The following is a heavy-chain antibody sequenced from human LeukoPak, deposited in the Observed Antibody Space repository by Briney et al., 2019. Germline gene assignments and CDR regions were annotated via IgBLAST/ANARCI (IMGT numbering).Heavy chain of an antibody. Sequence: ASVKVSCKASGYTFTGYYMHWVRQAPGQGLEWMGWINPNSGGTNYAQKFQGRVTMTRDTSISTAYMELSRLRSDDTAVYYCATLGGEMATITRSFDYWGQGTLVTVSS. V-gene: IGHV1-2*02. CDR2: INPNSGGT. D-gene: IGHD5-24*01. CDR3: ATLGGEMATITRSFDY. CDR1: GYTFTGYY. J-gene: IGHJ4*02.